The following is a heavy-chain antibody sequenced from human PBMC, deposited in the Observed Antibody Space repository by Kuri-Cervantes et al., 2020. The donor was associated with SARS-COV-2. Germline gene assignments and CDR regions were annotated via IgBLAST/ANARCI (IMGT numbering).Heavy chain of an antibody. V-gene: IGHV3-64D*06. CDR3: VKVLQSLEWLPLGY. CDR2: ISSDGGET. CDR1: GFIFSSYV. Sequence: GESLKISCSASGFIFSSYVIHWVRPAPGKGLEYVSGISSDGGETYYADSMKGSIIISRDNFKNTMFLQMSRLRPEYTAVYYCVKVLQSLEWLPLGYWGQGTLVTVSS. J-gene: IGHJ4*02. D-gene: IGHD3-3*01.